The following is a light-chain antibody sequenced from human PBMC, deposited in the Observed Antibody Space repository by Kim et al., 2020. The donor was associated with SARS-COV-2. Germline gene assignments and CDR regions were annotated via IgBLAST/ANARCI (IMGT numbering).Light chain of an antibody. CDR3: QQYSITPWT. CDR1: QSVLYTPSNKDY. CDR2: WAS. V-gene: IGKV4-1*01. Sequence: DIVLTQSPDSLAVSLGERATINYKASQSVLYTPSNKDYLAWYQQRPGQPPKLLIYWASTRESGVPDRFSGSGSGTAFTLTSGSLQAEDGGVYYGQQYSITPWTFGQGTKVDIK. J-gene: IGKJ1*01.